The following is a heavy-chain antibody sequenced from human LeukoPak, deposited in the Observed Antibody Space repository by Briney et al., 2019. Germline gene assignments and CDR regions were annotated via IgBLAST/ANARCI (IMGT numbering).Heavy chain of an antibody. CDR1: GFIFSSYL. D-gene: IGHD1-26*01. CDR3: AREEGGSYGEAFHF. CDR2: INQDASER. V-gene: IGHV3-7*01. J-gene: IGHJ3*01. Sequence: GGSLRLSCAASGFIFSSYLMSWVRQAPGKGLEWVANINQDASERYYVDSVKGRFSISRDNAKNSLYLQMKSLRAEDTAVYYCAREEGGSYGEAFHFWGQGTMVIVSS.